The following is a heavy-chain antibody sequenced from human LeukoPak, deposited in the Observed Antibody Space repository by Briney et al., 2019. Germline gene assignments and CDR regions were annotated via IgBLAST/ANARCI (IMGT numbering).Heavy chain of an antibody. CDR3: ARVDYYGSGSYYKGPTNYYGMDV. Sequence: GGSLRLSCAASGFAVSSNYMSWVRQAPGKGLEWVSVIYSGGSAYYADSVKGRFTISRDNSKNTLYLQMNSLRAEDTAVYYCARVDYYGSGSYYKGPTNYYGMDVWGQGTTVTVSS. CDR2: IYSGGSA. V-gene: IGHV3-66*01. J-gene: IGHJ6*02. CDR1: GFAVSSNY. D-gene: IGHD3-10*01.